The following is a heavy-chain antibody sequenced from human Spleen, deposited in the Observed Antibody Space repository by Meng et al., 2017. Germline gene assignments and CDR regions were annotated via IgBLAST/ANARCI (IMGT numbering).Heavy chain of an antibody. D-gene: IGHD3-10*01. CDR2: IYYSGST. CDR3: ARNLWFGELVPPYYFDY. J-gene: IGHJ4*01. V-gene: IGHV4-39*07. Sequence: GSLRLSCTVSGGSISSSSYYWGWIRQPPGKGLEWIGSIYYSGSTYYNPSLKSRVTISVDTSKNQFSLKLSSVTAADTAVYYCARNLWFGELVPPYYFDYWGQGKLV. CDR1: GGSISSSSYY.